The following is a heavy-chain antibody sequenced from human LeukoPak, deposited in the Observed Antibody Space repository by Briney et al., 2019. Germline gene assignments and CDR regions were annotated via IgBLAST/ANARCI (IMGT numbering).Heavy chain of an antibody. CDR1: GGTFSSYA. CDR2: IIPIFGTA. Sequence: ASVKVSCKASGGTFSSYAISWVRQAPGQGLEWMGGIIPIFGTANYAQKFQGRVTITADESTSTAYMELSSLRSEDTAVYYCARGHPYDYVWGSYRSCHYMDVWGKGTTVTISS. CDR3: ARGHPYDYVWGSYRSCHYMDV. J-gene: IGHJ6*03. D-gene: IGHD3-16*02. V-gene: IGHV1-69*13.